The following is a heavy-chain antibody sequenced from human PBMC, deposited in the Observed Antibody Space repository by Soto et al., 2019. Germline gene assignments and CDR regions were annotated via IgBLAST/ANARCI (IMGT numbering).Heavy chain of an antibody. CDR1: GFTLSDHY. V-gene: IGHV3-72*01. CDR3: ARVMPYYYGMDV. D-gene: IGHD2-2*01. Sequence: GGSLRLSCAGSGFTLSDHYIDWVRQAPGKGLEWVGRSRDKAQGYSTAYAASVKGRFTTSRDESKNSVYLQMNSLKTEDTAVYYCARVMPYYYGMDVWGQGTTVTVSS. CDR2: SRDKAQGYST. J-gene: IGHJ6*02.